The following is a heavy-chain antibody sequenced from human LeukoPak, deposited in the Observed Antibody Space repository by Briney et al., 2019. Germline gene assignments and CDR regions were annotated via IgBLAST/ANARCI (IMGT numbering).Heavy chain of an antibody. V-gene: IGHV4-59*08. D-gene: IGHD5-18*01. CDR2: IYYSGST. Sequence: SETLSLTCTVSGGSISTYYWSWIRQPPGKGLEWIGYIYYSGSTNYNPSLKSRVTISVDTSKNQFSLKLSSVTAADTAVYYCARRAPYSYEWSTLDYWGQGTLVTVSS. CDR3: ARRAPYSYEWSTLDY. J-gene: IGHJ4*02. CDR1: GGSISTYY.